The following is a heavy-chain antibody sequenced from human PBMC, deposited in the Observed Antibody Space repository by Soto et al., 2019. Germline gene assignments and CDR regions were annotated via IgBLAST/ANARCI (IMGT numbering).Heavy chain of an antibody. V-gene: IGHV4-39*01. CDR3: ARHGGLGVAAAEEGDNWFDP. CDR2: IYYSGST. J-gene: IGHJ5*02. D-gene: IGHD6-13*01. Sequence: SETLSLTCTVSGGSISSSSYYWGWIRQPPGKGLEWIGSIYYSGSTYYNPSLKSRVTISVDTSKNQFSLKLSSVTAADTAVYYCARHGGLGVAAAEEGDNWFDPWGQGTLVTVSS. CDR1: GGSISSSSYY.